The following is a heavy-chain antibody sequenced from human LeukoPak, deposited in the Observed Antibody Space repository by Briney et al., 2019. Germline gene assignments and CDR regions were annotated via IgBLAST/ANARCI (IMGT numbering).Heavy chain of an antibody. CDR2: ISSSGSTI. Sequence: PGGSLRLSCAASGFTFSDYYMSWIRQAPGKGLEWVSYISSSGSTIYYADSVKGRFTISRDNAKNSLYLQMNSLRAEDTAVYYCARDKRDFWSGYHGQYYCYGMDVWGQGTTVTVSS. D-gene: IGHD3-3*01. CDR1: GFTFSDYY. V-gene: IGHV3-11*01. J-gene: IGHJ6*02. CDR3: ARDKRDFWSGYHGQYYCYGMDV.